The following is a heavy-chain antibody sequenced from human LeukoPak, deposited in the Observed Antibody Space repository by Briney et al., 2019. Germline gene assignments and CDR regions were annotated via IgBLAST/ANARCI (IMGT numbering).Heavy chain of an antibody. CDR3: ARDYCSSTSCYDYYYYGMDV. CDR1: GFTFSSYA. J-gene: IGHJ6*02. D-gene: IGHD2-2*01. CDR2: ISYDGSNK. V-gene: IGHV3-30*04. Sequence: GGSLRLSCAASGFTFSSYAMHWVSQAPGKGLEWVAVISYDGSNKYYADSVKGRFTISRDNSKNTLYLQMNSLRAEDTTVYYCARDYCSSTSCYDYYYYGMDVWGQGTTVTVSS.